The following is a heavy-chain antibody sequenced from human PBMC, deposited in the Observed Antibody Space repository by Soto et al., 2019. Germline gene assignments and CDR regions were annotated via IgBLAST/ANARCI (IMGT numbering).Heavy chain of an antibody. J-gene: IGHJ5*02. CDR2: TYYRSKWYD. CDR1: GDSVSINSAA. V-gene: IGHV6-1*01. Sequence: PSQTLSLTCVISGDSVSINSAAWNWIRQSPSRGLEWLGRTYYRSKWYDDYAVSVRSRITINPDTSKNQFSLQLNSVTPEDTAVYYCARVDLRRSSLFWFDPWGQGTLVTVSS. D-gene: IGHD6-6*01. CDR3: ARVDLRRSSLFWFDP.